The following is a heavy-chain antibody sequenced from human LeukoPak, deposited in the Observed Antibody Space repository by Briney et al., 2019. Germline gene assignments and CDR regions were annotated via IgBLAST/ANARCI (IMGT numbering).Heavy chain of an antibody. Sequence: GGSLRLSCAASGFTFSTYAMNWVRQAPGKGLEWVSYISSSSSTIHYADSVKGRFIISRDYAKNSLYLQMNSLRAEDTAVYYCAREGLLRSFDYWGQGTLVTVSS. D-gene: IGHD3-3*01. CDR1: GFTFSTYA. V-gene: IGHV3-48*01. CDR2: ISSSSSTI. CDR3: AREGLLRSFDY. J-gene: IGHJ4*02.